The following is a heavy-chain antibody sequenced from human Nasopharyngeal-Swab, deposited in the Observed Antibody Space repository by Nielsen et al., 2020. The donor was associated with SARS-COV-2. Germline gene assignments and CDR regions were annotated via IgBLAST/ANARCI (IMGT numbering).Heavy chain of an antibody. V-gene: IGHV3-33*01. CDR1: GFTFSSYG. CDR3: ARGNDFRSGYHPYYYDY. J-gene: IGHJ4*02. CDR2: IWYDGSNK. D-gene: IGHD3-3*01. Sequence: GESLKISCAASGFTFSSYGMHWVRQAPGKGLEWVALIWYDGSNKYYAGSVKGRLTISRDNSKNTLYLQINSLRAEDTAVYYCARGNDFRSGYHPYYYDYWGQGTVVTVSS.